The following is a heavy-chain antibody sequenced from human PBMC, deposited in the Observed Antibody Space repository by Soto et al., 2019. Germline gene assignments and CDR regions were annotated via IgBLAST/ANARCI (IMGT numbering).Heavy chain of an antibody. V-gene: IGHV3-53*01. Sequence: PGGSLRLSCAASGFVVSETYISWVRQAPGRGLQWVSFTYSGGSTYYADSLKGRFTISRDSSRNTLYLQMNSLRVEDTAVYYCARDCGGGSCYPALDYWGQGTLVTVSS. J-gene: IGHJ4*02. D-gene: IGHD2-15*01. CDR3: ARDCGGGSCYPALDY. CDR2: TYSGGST. CDR1: GFVVSETY.